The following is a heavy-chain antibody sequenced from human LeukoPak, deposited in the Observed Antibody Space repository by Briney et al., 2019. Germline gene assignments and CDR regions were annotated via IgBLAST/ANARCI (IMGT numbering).Heavy chain of an antibody. CDR2: IYSGDSDT. D-gene: IGHD2-15*01. J-gene: IGHJ4*02. V-gene: IGHV5-51*01. CDR3: ASSTRGVVVAAPYFDY. CDR1: GYIFTSYW. Sequence: GEPLKISCKGSGYIFTSYWIGWVRQIPGQGLEWMGMIYSGDSDTRYSPSFQGQVTISADKSISTAYLQWSSLKASDTAMYYCASSTRGVVVAAPYFDYWGQGTLVTVSS.